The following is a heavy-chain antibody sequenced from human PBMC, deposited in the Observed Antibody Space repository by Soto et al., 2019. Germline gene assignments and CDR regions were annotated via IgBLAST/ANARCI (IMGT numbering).Heavy chain of an antibody. CDR3: ARGSPYYDYVWGSYRSIATYGMDV. J-gene: IGHJ6*02. Sequence: PSETLSLTCAVYGGSFSGYYWSWIRQPPGKGLEWIGETNHSGSTNYNPSLKSRVTISVDTSKNQFSLKLSSVTAADTAVYYCARGSPYYDYVWGSYRSIATYGMDVWGQGTTVTVSS. D-gene: IGHD3-16*02. CDR2: TNHSGST. V-gene: IGHV4-34*01. CDR1: GGSFSGYY.